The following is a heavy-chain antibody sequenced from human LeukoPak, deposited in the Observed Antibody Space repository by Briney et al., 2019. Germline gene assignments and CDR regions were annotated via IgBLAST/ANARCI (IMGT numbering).Heavy chain of an antibody. D-gene: IGHD3-3*01. CDR1: GFTFSSYS. V-gene: IGHV3-48*01. J-gene: IGHJ4*02. Sequence: PGRSLRLSCAASGFTFSSYSMNWVRQAPGKGLEWVSYISSSSSTIYYADSVKGRFTISRDNAKNSLYLQMNSLRAEDTAVYYCARYYDFWAWGQGTLVTVSS. CDR3: ARYYDFWA. CDR2: ISSSSSTI.